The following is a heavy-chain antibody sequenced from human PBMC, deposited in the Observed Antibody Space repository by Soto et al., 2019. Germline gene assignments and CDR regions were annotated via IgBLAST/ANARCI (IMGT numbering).Heavy chain of an antibody. V-gene: IGHV3-30*18. Sequence: GGALRLSCAASGFTFSSYGMHWVRQAPGKGLEWVAVKSYDGSNKYYADSVKGRFTISRDNSKNTLYLQMNSLRAEDTAVYYCAKDLPYSSSWYLPYYYYGMDVWGQGTTVTVSS. D-gene: IGHD6-13*01. CDR1: GFTFSSYG. CDR3: AKDLPYSSSWYLPYYYYGMDV. CDR2: KSYDGSNK. J-gene: IGHJ6*02.